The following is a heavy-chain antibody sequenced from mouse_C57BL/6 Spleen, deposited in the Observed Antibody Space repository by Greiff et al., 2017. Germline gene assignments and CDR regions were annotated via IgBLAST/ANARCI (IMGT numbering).Heavy chain of an antibody. V-gene: IGHV1-50*01. CDR3: ARKLITTDYYAMDY. CDR1: GYTFTSYW. D-gene: IGHD1-1*01. J-gene: IGHJ4*01. Sequence: QVQLQQPGAELVKPGASVKLSCKASGYTFTSYWMQWVKQRPGQGLEWIGEIDPSDSYTNYNQKFKGKATLTVDTSSSTAYMQLSSLTSEDSAVYYCARKLITTDYYAMDYWGQGTSVTVSS. CDR2: IDPSDSYT.